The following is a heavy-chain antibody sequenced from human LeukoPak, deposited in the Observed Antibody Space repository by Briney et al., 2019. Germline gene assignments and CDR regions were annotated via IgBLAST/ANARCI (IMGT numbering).Heavy chain of an antibody. CDR2: ISAYNGNT. CDR3: ARERGYSGYEGLDY. Sequence: LWASVKVSCKASGYTFTSYGISWVRQAPGQGLEWMGWISAYNGNTNYAQKLQGRVTMTTDTSTSTAYMELRSLRSDDTAVYYCARERGYSGYEGLDYWGQGTLVTVSS. D-gene: IGHD5-12*01. CDR1: GYTFTSYG. J-gene: IGHJ4*02. V-gene: IGHV1-18*01.